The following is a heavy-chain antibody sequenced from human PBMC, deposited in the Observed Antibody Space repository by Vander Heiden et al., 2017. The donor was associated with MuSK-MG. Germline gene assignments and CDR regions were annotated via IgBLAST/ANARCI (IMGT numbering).Heavy chain of an antibody. J-gene: IGHJ4*02. CDR3: AGGGDCSGGTCYGTY. CDR1: GFSFSSYG. V-gene: IGHV3-33*01. CDR2: IWYDGSNE. D-gene: IGHD2-15*01. Sequence: QGQLVESGGGVVKPGRSLRLSCAACGFSFSSYGMHWVRKAPGKGLEWVAVIWYDGSNEYYEDSVKGRFTISRDNSKNTVFLQMTRLRAEDTAVYYCAGGGDCSGGTCYGTYWGQGTLVTVSS.